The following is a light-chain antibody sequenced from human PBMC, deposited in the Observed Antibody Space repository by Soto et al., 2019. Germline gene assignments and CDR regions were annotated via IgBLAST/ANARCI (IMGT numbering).Light chain of an antibody. CDR3: QQSYSTPWT. CDR1: QSISSY. Sequence: DIQMTQSPSSLSASVGDRVTITCRASQSISSYLNWYQQKPGKAPILLIYAASSLQSGVPSRFSGSRSGTDFTLTISSLQPEDFATYYCQQSYSTPWTFGQGTKVEIK. J-gene: IGKJ1*01. V-gene: IGKV1-39*01. CDR2: AAS.